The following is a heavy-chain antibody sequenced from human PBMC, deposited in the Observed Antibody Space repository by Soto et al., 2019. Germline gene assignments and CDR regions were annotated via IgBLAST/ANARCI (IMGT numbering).Heavy chain of an antibody. J-gene: IGHJ4*02. Sequence: EVQLVESGGGLVQPGRSLRLSCAASGFTFDDYAMHWVRQAPGKGLEWVSGISWNSGSIGYADSVKGRFTISRDNAKNSLYLQMNSLRAEDTALYYCAKESAKYYEFWRGGLGYWGQGTLVTVSS. V-gene: IGHV3-9*01. CDR2: ISWNSGSI. CDR1: GFTFDDYA. CDR3: AKESAKYYEFWRGGLGY. D-gene: IGHD3-3*01.